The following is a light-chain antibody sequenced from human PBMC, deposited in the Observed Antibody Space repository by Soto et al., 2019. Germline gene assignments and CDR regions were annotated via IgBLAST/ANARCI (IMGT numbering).Light chain of an antibody. CDR2: WAS. V-gene: IGKV4-1*01. CDR3: QQYYSSPRT. CDR1: QSPLSSSNNKNR. Sequence: DIVMTQSPDSLAVSLGARATINCRASQSPLSSSNNKNRLSWYQQKPGQPPKLLLYWASTRESGVPDRFSGSGSGTDFSLTISSLQAEDVAVYYCQQYYSSPRTFGQGTKVEI. J-gene: IGKJ1*01.